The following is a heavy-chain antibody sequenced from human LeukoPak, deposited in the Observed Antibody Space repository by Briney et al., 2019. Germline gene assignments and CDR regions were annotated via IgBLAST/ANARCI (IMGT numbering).Heavy chain of an antibody. CDR1: GFTFSSYG. J-gene: IGHJ5*02. D-gene: IGHD2-15*01. Sequence: GGSLRLSCAASGFTFSSYGMSWVRQAPGKGLEWVSAISGSGGSTYYADSVKGRFTISRDNSKNTLYQQMNSLRAEDTAVYYCAKAPYCSGGSCYYDNWFDPWGQGTLVTVSS. CDR2: ISGSGGST. V-gene: IGHV3-23*01. CDR3: AKAPYCSGGSCYYDNWFDP.